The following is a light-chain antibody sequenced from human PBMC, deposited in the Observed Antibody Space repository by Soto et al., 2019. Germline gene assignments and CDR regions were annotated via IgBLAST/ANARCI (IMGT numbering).Light chain of an antibody. CDR3: NSYTDTAARV. CDR1: SEDVGAHNF. V-gene: IGLV2-14*01. Sequence: QSVLTRPASVSLSPGQSITISCTGTSEDVGAHNFVSWYQQHPGKAPKVLIYEVTIRPSGVSYRFSASKSGNTAYLTISGLQPEDEADYYCNSYTDTAARVFGTGTKVTVL. CDR2: EVT. J-gene: IGLJ1*01.